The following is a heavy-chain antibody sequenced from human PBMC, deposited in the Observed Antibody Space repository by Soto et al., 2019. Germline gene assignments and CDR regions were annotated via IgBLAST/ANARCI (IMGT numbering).Heavy chain of an antibody. Sequence: EVPVVESGGGLVQPGRSLRLSCAASGFSFDDYAMHWVRQAPGKGLEWVSGISWNSGTIGYADSVKGRFTMSRDNAKNSLYLKMNRLRDEDTDLYDCSKRVGANAKGTGVWGQGSTV. D-gene: IGHD2-8*01. CDR3: SKRVGANAKGTGV. J-gene: IGHJ6*01. CDR1: GFSFDDYA. CDR2: ISWNSGTI. V-gene: IGHV3-9*01.